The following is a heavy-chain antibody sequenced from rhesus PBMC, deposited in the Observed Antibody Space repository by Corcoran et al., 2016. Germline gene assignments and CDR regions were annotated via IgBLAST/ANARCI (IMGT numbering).Heavy chain of an antibody. CDR2: SNPSNGNT. CDR3: ARGSYYFDY. J-gene: IGHJ4*01. D-gene: IGHD2-15*01. V-gene: IGHV1-200*01. CDR1: GYTFSSYS. Sequence: QVQLVQSGAEVKKPGASVKLSCQASGYTFSSYSIHWVRQAPGQGLEGRGWSNPSNGNTGYAQKFQGRVTLTRDTSTSTVYMEVSSLRSEDTAVYYCARGSYYFDYWGQGVLVTVSP.